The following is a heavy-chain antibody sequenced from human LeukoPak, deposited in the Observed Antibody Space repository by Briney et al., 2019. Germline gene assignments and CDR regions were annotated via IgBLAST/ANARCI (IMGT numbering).Heavy chain of an antibody. CDR1: GFTFSSYG. CDR2: ISYDGSNK. V-gene: IGHV3-30*18. D-gene: IGHD3-10*01. Sequence: GGSLRLSCAASGFTFSSYGMHWVRQAPGKGLEWVAVISYDGSNKNYADSVKGRFTISRDNSKNMLYLQMNSLRPEDTAVYYCAKDRDSSGSYPSGYWGQGTLVTVSS. CDR3: AKDRDSSGSYPSGY. J-gene: IGHJ4*02.